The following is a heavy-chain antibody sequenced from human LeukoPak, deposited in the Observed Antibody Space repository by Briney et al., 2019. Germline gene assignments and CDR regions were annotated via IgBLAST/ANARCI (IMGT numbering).Heavy chain of an antibody. V-gene: IGHV1-2*06. Sequence: ASVKVSCKASGYTFTGYYMHWVRQAPGQGLEWMGRINPNSGGTNYAQKFQGRVTMTRDTSISTAYMELSRLRSDDTAVYYCARVEGYCSSTSCYPGNWFDPWSQGTLVTVSS. CDR3: ARVEGYCSSTSCYPGNWFDP. J-gene: IGHJ5*02. D-gene: IGHD2-2*01. CDR2: INPNSGGT. CDR1: GYTFTGYY.